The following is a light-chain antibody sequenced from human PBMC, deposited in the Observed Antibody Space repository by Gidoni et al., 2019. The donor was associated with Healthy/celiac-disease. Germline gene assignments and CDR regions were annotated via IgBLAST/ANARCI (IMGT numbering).Light chain of an antibody. CDR1: QSVSSY. CDR3: QQRSNWPWT. Sequence: EIVLTQSPATLSLSPGERATLSCRASQSVSSYLALYHQKPGQAPRLLIYDASNRATGIPARFSGSGSGTDFTLTISSLEPEDFAVYYCQQRSNWPWTFGQGTKVEIK. V-gene: IGKV3-11*01. CDR2: DAS. J-gene: IGKJ1*01.